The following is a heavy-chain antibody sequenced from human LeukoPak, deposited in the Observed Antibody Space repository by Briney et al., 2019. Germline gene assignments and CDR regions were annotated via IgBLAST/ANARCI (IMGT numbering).Heavy chain of an antibody. CDR3: TSRPLLSYYGSGRTRSDY. CDR1: GFTFSGSA. D-gene: IGHD3-10*01. CDR2: IRSKANSYAT. Sequence: PGGSLRLSCAASGFTFSGSAMHWVRQASGKGLEWVGRIRSKANSYATAYAASVKGRFTISRDDSKNTTYLQMNSLKTEDTGVYYCTSRPLLSYYGSGRTRSDYWGQGTLVTVSS. V-gene: IGHV3-73*01. J-gene: IGHJ4*02.